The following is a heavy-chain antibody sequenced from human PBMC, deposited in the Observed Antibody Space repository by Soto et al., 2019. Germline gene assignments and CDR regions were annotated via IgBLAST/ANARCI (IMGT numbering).Heavy chain of an antibody. Sequence: QVQLQQWGAGLLKPSETLSLTCAAYGGSFSGYYWSWIRQPPGKGLEWIGEINHSGSTNYNPSLTSRVTISVDTSKNQFSLKLSSVTAADTAVYYCARVSGIYYYGMDVWGQGTTVTVSS. D-gene: IGHD3-10*01. J-gene: IGHJ6*02. CDR3: ARVSGIYYYGMDV. V-gene: IGHV4-34*01. CDR1: GGSFSGYY. CDR2: INHSGST.